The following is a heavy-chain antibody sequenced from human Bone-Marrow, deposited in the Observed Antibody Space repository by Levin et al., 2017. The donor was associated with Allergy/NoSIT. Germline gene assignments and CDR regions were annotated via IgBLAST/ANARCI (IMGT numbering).Heavy chain of an antibody. CDR1: GGSISSYY. V-gene: IGHV4-59*01. Sequence: SETLSLTCTVSGGSISSYYWSWIRQPPGKGLEWIGYIYYSGSTNYNPSLKSRVTISVDTSKNQFSLKLSSVTAADTAVYYCARGKRSAAATYWYFDLWGRGTLVTVSS. CDR2: IYYSGST. J-gene: IGHJ2*01. CDR3: ARGKRSAAATYWYFDL. D-gene: IGHD6-13*01.